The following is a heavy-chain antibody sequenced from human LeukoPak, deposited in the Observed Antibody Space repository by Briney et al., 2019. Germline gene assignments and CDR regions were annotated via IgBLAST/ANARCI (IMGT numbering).Heavy chain of an antibody. D-gene: IGHD1/OR15-1a*01. CDR3: ARAVTARLNNTRPYYYYMDV. CDR2: ISDTAFTT. CDR1: GFIINDYY. V-gene: IGHV3-11*04. J-gene: IGHJ6*03. Sequence: GGSLRLSCAASGFIINDYYMTWIRQTPGKGLEWISDISDTAFTTYYADSVRGRFTISRDNAKNSLYLQMNSLRAEDTAVYYCARAVTARLNNTRPYYYYMDVWGKGTTVTVSS.